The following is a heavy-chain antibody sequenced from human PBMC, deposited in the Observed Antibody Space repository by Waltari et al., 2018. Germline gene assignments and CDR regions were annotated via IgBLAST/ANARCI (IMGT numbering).Heavy chain of an antibody. D-gene: IGHD3-10*01. CDR2: IYPSGST. V-gene: IGHV4-38-2*01. CDR3: ARHEGYYGSGAYFDY. J-gene: IGHJ4*02. CDR1: GYSISSGSS. Sequence: QVQLQESGPGLVKPSETLSLTCAVSGYSISSGSSWGWLRQPPGTGLGWIGSIYPSGSTYYNPSLKSRVTISVDTSKNQFSLKLSSVTAADTAVYYCARHEGYYGSGAYFDYWGQGTLVTVSS.